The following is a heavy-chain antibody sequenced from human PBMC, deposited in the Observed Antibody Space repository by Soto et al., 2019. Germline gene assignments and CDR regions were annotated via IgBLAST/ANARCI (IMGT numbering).Heavy chain of an antibody. Sequence: SVKVSGKASGGTFSSYAISWLRQSPGQGLEWMGGIIPIFGTANYAQKFQGRVTITADESTSTAYMELSSLRSEDTAVYYCARDMGYYDSSGYYFDYWGQGTLVTVSS. J-gene: IGHJ4*02. CDR3: ARDMGYYDSSGYYFDY. D-gene: IGHD3-22*01. V-gene: IGHV1-69*13. CDR1: GGTFSSYA. CDR2: IIPIFGTA.